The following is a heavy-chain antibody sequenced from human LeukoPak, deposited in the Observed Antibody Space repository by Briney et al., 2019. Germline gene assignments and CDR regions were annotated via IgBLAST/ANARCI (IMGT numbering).Heavy chain of an antibody. V-gene: IGHV4-30-4*01. J-gene: IGHJ4*02. CDR1: GGSISSGDYY. CDR2: IYYSGST. D-gene: IGHD6-19*01. Sequence: PSETLSLTCTVSGGSISSGDYYWSWIRQPPGMGLEWIGYIYYSGSTYYNPTLKSRVTISVDTSKNQFSLKLSSVTAADTAVYYCARGESGWIDYWGQGTLVTVSS. CDR3: ARGESGWIDY.